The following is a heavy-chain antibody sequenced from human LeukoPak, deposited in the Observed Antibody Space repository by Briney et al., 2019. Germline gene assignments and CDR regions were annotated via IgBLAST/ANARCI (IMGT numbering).Heavy chain of an antibody. Sequence: GGSLRLSCAASGFTFSSYSMNWVRQAPGKGLEWVSAISGNAITTFYADSVKGRFSISRDNSRNTLYLQMNSLKTEDTAVYYCAREYGDLTFDYWGQGTLVTVSS. D-gene: IGHD4-17*01. J-gene: IGHJ4*02. CDR1: GFTFSSYS. V-gene: IGHV3-23*01. CDR3: AREYGDLTFDY. CDR2: ISGNAITT.